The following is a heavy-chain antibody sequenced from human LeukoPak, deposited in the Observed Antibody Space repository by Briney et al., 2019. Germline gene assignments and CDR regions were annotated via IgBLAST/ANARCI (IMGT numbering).Heavy chain of an antibody. CDR3: ARPNPTNYYGSGKSANWYFDL. CDR1: GGSISSYY. J-gene: IGHJ2*01. D-gene: IGHD3-10*01. CDR2: IYYSGST. Sequence: SETLSLTCTVSGGSISSYYWSWIRQPPGKGLEWIGYIYYSGSTNYNPSLKSRVTISVDMSKNQFSLKLSSVTAADTAVYYCARPNPTNYYGSGKSANWYFDLWGRGTLVTVSS. V-gene: IGHV4-59*08.